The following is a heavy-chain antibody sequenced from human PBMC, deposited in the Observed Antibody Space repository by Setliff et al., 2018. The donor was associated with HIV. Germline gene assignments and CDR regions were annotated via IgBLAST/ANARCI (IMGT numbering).Heavy chain of an antibody. Sequence: SETLSLTCTVSGGSIKSSSDYWGWIRQPPGKGLEWIGTIYYSGSTYYNPSLKSRVTISVDTSKNQFSLKLSSVTAADTTVYFCARDPGYTSGSTFHFDYWGQGTLVTVS. J-gene: IGHJ4*02. CDR1: GGSIKSSSDY. CDR2: IYYSGST. V-gene: IGHV4-39*02. D-gene: IGHD5-18*01. CDR3: ARDPGYTSGSTFHFDY.